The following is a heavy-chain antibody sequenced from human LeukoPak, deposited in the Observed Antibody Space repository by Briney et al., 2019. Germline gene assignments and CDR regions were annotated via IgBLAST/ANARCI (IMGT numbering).Heavy chain of an antibody. J-gene: IGHJ2*01. D-gene: IGHD2-21*02. Sequence: SETLSLTCTVSGGPISGYFWSWIRQPPGKGLEWIGYIYYSGSTNYNPSLKSRVTISVDTSKNQFSLKLSSVTAADTAVYYCARLKLLAYCGGDCYSQYFDLWGRGTLVTVSS. CDR2: IYYSGST. CDR3: ARLKLLAYCGGDCYSQYFDL. CDR1: GGPISGYF. V-gene: IGHV4-59*08.